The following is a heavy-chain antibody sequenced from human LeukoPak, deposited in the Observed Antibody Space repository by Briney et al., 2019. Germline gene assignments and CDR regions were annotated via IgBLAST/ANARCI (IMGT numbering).Heavy chain of an antibody. CDR3: AKAPVTSCRGAYCYPFDS. Sequence: GGSLRLSCAASGFTFDYYTMYWVRQGPEKGLEWVSLISMDGVNTFYADSVKGRFTISRDNNKNSLYLQMNSLRAEDAAVYFCAKAPVTSCRGAYCYPFDSWGQGTLVTVSS. CDR2: ISMDGVNT. D-gene: IGHD2-21*01. J-gene: IGHJ4*02. V-gene: IGHV3-43*01. CDR1: GFTFDYYT.